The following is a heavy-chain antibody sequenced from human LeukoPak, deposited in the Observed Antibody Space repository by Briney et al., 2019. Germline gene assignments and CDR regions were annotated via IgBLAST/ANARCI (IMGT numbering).Heavy chain of an antibody. V-gene: IGHV4-4*02. CDR1: GGSISSGNW. Sequence: SETLSLTCAVSGGSISSGNWYSWVRQPPGKGLEWIGEIYHSGTTNYNPSLKSRVTMSIDKSKNQFSLKLSSVTAADTAVYYCARRGYSSSYDYWGQGTLVTVSS. CDR3: ARRGYSSSYDY. J-gene: IGHJ4*02. CDR2: IYHSGTT. D-gene: IGHD6-6*01.